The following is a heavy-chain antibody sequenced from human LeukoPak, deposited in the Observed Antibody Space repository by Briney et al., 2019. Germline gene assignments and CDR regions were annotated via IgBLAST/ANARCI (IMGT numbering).Heavy chain of an antibody. J-gene: IGHJ4*02. Sequence: TSGTLSLTCAVSGGSISSSNWWSWVRQPPGEGLEWIGEIYHSGSTNYNPSLKSRVTISVDKSKNQFSLKLSSVTAADTAVYYCAGGGYYVACLDYWGQGTLVTVSS. CDR1: GGSISSSNW. CDR2: IYHSGST. CDR3: AGGGYYVACLDY. D-gene: IGHD3-22*01. V-gene: IGHV4-4*02.